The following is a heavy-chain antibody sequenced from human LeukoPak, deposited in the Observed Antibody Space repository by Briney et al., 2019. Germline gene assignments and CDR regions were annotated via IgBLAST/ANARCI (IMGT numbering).Heavy chain of an antibody. Sequence: GGSLRLSCAASGFGFSSYAMSWVRQAPGKGLEWVSAISGSGGDTYYADSVKGRFTISRDNSKNTLYLQMNSLRAEDTAVYYCARDSPADFWSENPHFDYWGQGTLVTVSS. CDR2: ISGSGGDT. CDR1: GFGFSSYA. J-gene: IGHJ4*02. CDR3: ARDSPADFWSENPHFDY. D-gene: IGHD3-3*01. V-gene: IGHV3-23*01.